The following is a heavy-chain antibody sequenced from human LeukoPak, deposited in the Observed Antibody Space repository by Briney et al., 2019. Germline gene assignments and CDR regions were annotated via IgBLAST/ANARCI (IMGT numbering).Heavy chain of an antibody. CDR1: GYTFTGYY. CDR3: ARNYDFWSGFDP. V-gene: IGHV1-2*02. Sequence: GASVRVSCRASGYTFTGYYMHWVRQAPGQGLEWMGWINPNSGGTNYAQKFQGRVTMTRDTSISTAYMELSRLRSDDPAVYYCARNYDFWSGFDPWGQGTLVTVSS. J-gene: IGHJ5*02. CDR2: INPNSGGT. D-gene: IGHD3-3*01.